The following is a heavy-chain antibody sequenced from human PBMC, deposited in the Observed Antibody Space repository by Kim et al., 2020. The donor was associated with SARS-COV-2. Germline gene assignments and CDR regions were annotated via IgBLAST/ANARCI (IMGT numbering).Heavy chain of an antibody. Sequence: YNASLESRVTISVDTSKNQFSLKLSSVTAADTAVYYWARGPYSSGDLPDYWGQGTLVTVSS. J-gene: IGHJ4*02. V-gene: IGHV4-59*09. D-gene: IGHD6-19*01. CDR3: ARGPYSSGDLPDY.